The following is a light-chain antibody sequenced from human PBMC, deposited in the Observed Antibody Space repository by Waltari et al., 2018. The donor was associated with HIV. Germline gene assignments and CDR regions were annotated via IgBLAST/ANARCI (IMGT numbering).Light chain of an antibody. V-gene: IGKV3-15*01. Sequence: DIEMTQSPATLSVSPGERVTLSCRANQRVTTNLAWYQQKPGQAPRLLIYGTSTRATGGPGRFSGSGSGTEFTLTISSLQSEDFAVYYCQQYNTWPQTFGQGTRVEI. CDR2: GTS. CDR1: QRVTTN. CDR3: QQYNTWPQT. J-gene: IGKJ1*01.